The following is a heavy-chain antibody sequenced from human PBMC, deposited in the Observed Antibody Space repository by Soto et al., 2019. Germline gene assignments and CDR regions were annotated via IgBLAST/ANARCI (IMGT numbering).Heavy chain of an antibody. Sequence: GASVKVSCKASGGTFSSYAISWVRQAPGQGLEWMGGIIPIFGTANYAQKFQGRVTITADESTSTAYMELSSLRSEDTAVYYCARGEWELLPYFDYWGQGTLVTVSS. D-gene: IGHD1-26*01. CDR1: GGTFSSYA. J-gene: IGHJ4*02. V-gene: IGHV1-69*13. CDR2: IIPIFGTA. CDR3: ARGEWELLPYFDY.